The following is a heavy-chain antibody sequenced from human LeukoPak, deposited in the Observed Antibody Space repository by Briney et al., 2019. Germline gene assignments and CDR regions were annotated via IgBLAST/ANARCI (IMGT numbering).Heavy chain of an antibody. CDR1: GGSISSSSYY. Sequence: KPSETLSLTCTVSGGSISSSSYYWGWIRQPPGKGLEWIGSIYYSGSTYYNPSLKSRVTISVDTSKNQFSLKLSSVTAADTAVYYCARRQAWRPLDYWGQGTLVTVSS. CDR2: IYYSGST. V-gene: IGHV4-39*01. D-gene: IGHD5-12*01. CDR3: ARRQAWRPLDY. J-gene: IGHJ4*02.